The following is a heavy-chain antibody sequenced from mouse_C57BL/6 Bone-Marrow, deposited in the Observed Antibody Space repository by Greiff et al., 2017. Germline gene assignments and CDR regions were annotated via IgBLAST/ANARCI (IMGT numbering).Heavy chain of an antibody. Sequence: EVKLMESGGGLVKPGGSLKLSCAASGFTFSDYGMHWVRQAPEKGLEWVAYISSGSSTIYYADTVKGRFTISRDNAKNTLFLQMTSLRSEDTAMYYCAIMVTTGLGAMDYWGQGTSVTVSS. D-gene: IGHD2-2*01. CDR2: ISSGSSTI. J-gene: IGHJ4*01. CDR3: AIMVTTGLGAMDY. V-gene: IGHV5-17*01. CDR1: GFTFSDYG.